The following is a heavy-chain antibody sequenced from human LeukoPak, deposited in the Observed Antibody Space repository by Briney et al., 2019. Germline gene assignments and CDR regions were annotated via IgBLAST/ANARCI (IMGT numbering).Heavy chain of an antibody. J-gene: IGHJ3*02. CDR3: AKDINGYYYGSGSYYNWAAFDI. CDR2: ISWNSGSI. V-gene: IGHV3-9*01. Sequence: GGSLRLSCAASGFTFSSYSMNWVRQAPGKGLEWVSGISWNSGSIGYADSVKGRFTISRDNAKNSLYLQMNSLRAEDTALYYCAKDINGYYYGSGSYYNWAAFDIWGQGTMVTVSS. CDR1: GFTFSSYS. D-gene: IGHD3-10*01.